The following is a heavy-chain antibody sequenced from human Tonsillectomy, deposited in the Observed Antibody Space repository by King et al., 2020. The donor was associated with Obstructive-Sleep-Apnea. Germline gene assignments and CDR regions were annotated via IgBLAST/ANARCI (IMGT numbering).Heavy chain of an antibody. D-gene: IGHD6-19*01. CDR1: GYTFTGYY. CDR3: ARGHLYSRGWDYYYYYGMDV. CDR2: INPNRGGT. J-gene: IGHJ6*02. V-gene: IGHV1-2*02. Sequence: QLVQSGAEVKKPVASVKVSCKASGYTFTGYYMHWVRQAPGQGLEGMGWINPNRGGTNYAQKVQGGVTMTRDTSINTAHMELGRRGSDDTAVLYCARGHLYSRGWDYYYYYGMDVWGQGTTVTVSS.